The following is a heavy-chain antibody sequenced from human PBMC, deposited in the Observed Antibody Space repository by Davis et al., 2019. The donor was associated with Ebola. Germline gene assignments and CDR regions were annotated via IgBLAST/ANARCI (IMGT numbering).Heavy chain of an antibody. CDR3: ARQGIYDSSGKIPIWFDP. Sequence: MPGGSLRLSCTVSGGSISSSSYYCAWIRQPPVLCLGWIGCIYYSGSTYYNPSLKSRVTISVDTSKNQFSLKLSSVTAADTAVYYCARQGIYDSSGKIPIWFDPWGQGTLVTVSS. J-gene: IGHJ5*02. V-gene: IGHV4-39*01. CDR1: GGSISSSSYY. D-gene: IGHD3-22*01. CDR2: IYYSGST.